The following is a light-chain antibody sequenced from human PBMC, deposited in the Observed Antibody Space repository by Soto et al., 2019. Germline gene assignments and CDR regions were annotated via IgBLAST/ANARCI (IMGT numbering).Light chain of an antibody. Sequence: QAVVTQSSSASASLGSSVRLTCTLSSGHSGYIIAWHQQQPGEAPRYLMKVEVSGGYNKGSGVPDRFSGSSSGADRYLTISSLQSEDEADYYCETWDSNSRVFGGGTKVTVL. CDR2: VEVSGGY. CDR1: SGHSGYI. CDR3: ETWDSNSRV. V-gene: IGLV4-60*03. J-gene: IGLJ2*01.